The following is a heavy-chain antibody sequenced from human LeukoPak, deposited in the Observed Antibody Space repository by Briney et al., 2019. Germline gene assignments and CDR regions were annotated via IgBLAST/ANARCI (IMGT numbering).Heavy chain of an antibody. V-gene: IGHV1-2*02. D-gene: IGHD3-22*01. CDR3: ARDIAPNYYDSSGSLVWAFDI. J-gene: IGHJ3*02. CDR1: GYTFTAYY. Sequence: RASVKVSCKASGYTFTAYYIHWLRQAPGQGLEWMGWVNPFSGGTIPAQKFQDRVTMTKDTSISTAYMELSRLRSDDTAVYCCARDIAPNYYDSSGSLVWAFDIWGQGTMVTVSS. CDR2: VNPFSGGT.